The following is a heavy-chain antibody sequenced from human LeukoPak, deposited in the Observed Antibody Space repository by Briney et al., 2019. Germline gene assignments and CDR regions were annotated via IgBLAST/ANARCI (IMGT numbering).Heavy chain of an antibody. CDR3: AKRNYDIGVRHFDY. CDR1: GFTFSSYA. D-gene: IGHD3-22*01. J-gene: IGHJ4*02. Sequence: PGGSLRLSCAASGFTFSSYAMSWVRQAPGKGLEWVSAISGSGGSTYYADSVKGRFTISRDNSKNTLYLQMNSLRAEDTAIYYCAKRNYDIGVRHFDYWGQGTLVTVSS. V-gene: IGHV3-23*01. CDR2: ISGSGGST.